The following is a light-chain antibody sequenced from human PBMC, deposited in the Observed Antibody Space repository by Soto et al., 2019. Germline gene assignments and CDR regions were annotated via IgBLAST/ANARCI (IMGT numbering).Light chain of an antibody. Sequence: QSVLTQPPSVSAAPGQTVTISCSGSNSNIGTKNVCWYQHLPGTAPKLLMYDNIKRPSGIPDRFSASTSGTSATLAITGLQTGDEDDYYCGTWDSSLSSVVFGGGTKLTV. V-gene: IGLV1-51*01. CDR2: DNI. J-gene: IGLJ2*01. CDR3: GTWDSSLSSVV. CDR1: NSNIGTKN.